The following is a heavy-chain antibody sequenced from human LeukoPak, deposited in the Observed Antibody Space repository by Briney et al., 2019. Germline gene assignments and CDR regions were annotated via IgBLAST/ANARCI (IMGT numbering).Heavy chain of an antibody. CDR3: ARDSSTNMVRGIVITGAFDI. CDR2: IYNSGST. V-gene: IGHV4-30-4*01. D-gene: IGHD3-10*01. CDR1: GGSMSRGDNY. J-gene: IGHJ3*02. Sequence: SETLSLTCTVSGGSMSRGDNYWSWIRQSPGKGLEWIGFIYNSGSTYYNPSLKSRVTKSVDTSNNRFSLRLTSVSVADTAMYYCARDSSTNMVRGIVITGAFDIWGQGTMVTVSS.